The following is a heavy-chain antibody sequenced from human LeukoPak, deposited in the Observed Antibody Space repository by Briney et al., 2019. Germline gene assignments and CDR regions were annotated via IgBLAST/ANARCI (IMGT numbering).Heavy chain of an antibody. D-gene: IGHD2-8*01. J-gene: IGHJ6*02. Sequence: PGGSLRLSCAASGFTFSSYAMHWVRQAPGKGLEWVAVISYDGSNKYYADSVKGRFTISRDNSKNTLYLQMNSLRAGDTAVYYCARDCTNGVCLYYYGMDVWGQGTTVTVSS. CDR1: GFTFSSYA. V-gene: IGHV3-30-3*01. CDR3: ARDCTNGVCLYYYGMDV. CDR2: ISYDGSNK.